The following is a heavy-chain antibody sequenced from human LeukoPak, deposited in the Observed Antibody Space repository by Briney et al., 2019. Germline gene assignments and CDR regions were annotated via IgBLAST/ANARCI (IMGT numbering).Heavy chain of an antibody. CDR2: IYYSGST. CDR1: DGSITTSSYY. J-gene: IGHJ4*02. Sequence: SETLSLTCNVSDGSITTSSYYWGWIRQPPGKGLEWIGSIYYSGSTYYNPSLKSRVTISVDTSKNQFSLKLSSVTAADTAVYYCARDEPRNYYDSSGYIGYWGQGTLVTVSS. V-gene: IGHV4-39*07. D-gene: IGHD3-22*01. CDR3: ARDEPRNYYDSSGYIGY.